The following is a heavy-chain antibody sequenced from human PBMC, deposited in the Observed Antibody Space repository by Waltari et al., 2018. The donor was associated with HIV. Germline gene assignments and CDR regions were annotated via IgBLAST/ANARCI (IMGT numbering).Heavy chain of an antibody. CDR1: GGPFNIPS. V-gene: IGHV4-34*02. D-gene: IGHD4-17*01. CDR2: SNKSEKI. Sequence: QVHLQQWGAGLLKPSETLSLTCGVYGGPFNIPSWNCIRQALVKGLARIGESNKSEKITILTSLKMRVTISMDKSKNQSVLRLTSVTAADTGVDCCARGPPAWGNVYGLDWRFDVWGRGISVTVSS. J-gene: IGHJ2*01. CDR3: ARGPPAWGNVYGLDWRFDV.